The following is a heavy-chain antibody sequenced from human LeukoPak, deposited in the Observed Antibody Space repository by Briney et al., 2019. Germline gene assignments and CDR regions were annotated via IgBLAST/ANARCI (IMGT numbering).Heavy chain of an antibody. CDR2: ISSSSATI. CDR3: ASLYGSGPNWFDP. CDR1: GFTVSSNY. D-gene: IGHD3-10*01. J-gene: IGHJ5*02. Sequence: GGSLRLSCAASGFTVSSNYMNWVRQAPGKGLEWVSYISSSSATIYYADSVKGRFTISRDNAKNSLYLQMNSLRAEDTAVYYCASLYGSGPNWFDPWGQGTLVTVSS. V-gene: IGHV3-48*01.